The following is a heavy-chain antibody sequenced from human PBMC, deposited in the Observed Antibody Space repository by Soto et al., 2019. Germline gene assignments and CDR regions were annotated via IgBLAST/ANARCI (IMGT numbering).Heavy chain of an antibody. CDR2: ILPNTSAT. CDR3: ARIKWGRDPYYGMAV. CDR1: GYIFTGYF. D-gene: IGHD1-26*01. J-gene: IGHJ6*02. V-gene: IGHV1-2*02. Sequence: ASVKASCKASGYIFTGYFLQWLRQAPGQGLEWLGWILPNTSATNYAQKFQGRVTMTRDASLGAAYMELTSLRPEDTALYYCARIKWGRDPYYGMAVCGQGTTVTVSS.